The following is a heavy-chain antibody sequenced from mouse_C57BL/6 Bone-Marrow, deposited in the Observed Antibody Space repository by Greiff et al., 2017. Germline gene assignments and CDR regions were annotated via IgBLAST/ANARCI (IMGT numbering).Heavy chain of an antibody. V-gene: IGHV14-4*01. Sequence: EVNVVESGAELVRPGASVKLSCTASGFNIKDDYMHWVKQRPEQGLAWIGWIDPENGDTEYASKFQGKATITADTSSNTAYLQLSSLTSEDTAVYYCTPYYGSRGYWGQGTTLTVSS. CDR3: TPYYGSRGY. D-gene: IGHD1-1*01. CDR1: GFNIKDDY. CDR2: IDPENGDT. J-gene: IGHJ2*01.